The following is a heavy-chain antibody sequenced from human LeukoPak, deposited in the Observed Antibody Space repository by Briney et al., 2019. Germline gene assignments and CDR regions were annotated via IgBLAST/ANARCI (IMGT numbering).Heavy chain of an antibody. CDR2: MNPNSGNT. J-gene: IGHJ5*02. D-gene: IGHD3-10*01. CDR3: ARAPRITMVRGNSNWFDP. Sequence: RASVKVSCKASGYTFTSYDINWVRQATGQGLEWMGWMNPNSGNTGYAQKFQGRVTMTRNTSISTAYMELSSLRSEDTAVYYCARAPRITMVRGNSNWFDPWGQGTLVTVSS. V-gene: IGHV1-8*01. CDR1: GYTFTSYD.